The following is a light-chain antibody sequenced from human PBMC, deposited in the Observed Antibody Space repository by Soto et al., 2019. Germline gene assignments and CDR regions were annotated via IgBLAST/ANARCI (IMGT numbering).Light chain of an antibody. Sequence: IQVAQSPSSLSALVGDRVTITCRASQSISSYLNWYQQKPGKAPTLLIYAASSLQSGVPSRFSGSGSGTDYTLTINSLQREDFATYYCQQSYTSPPAFGQGTKVEIK. CDR3: QQSYTSPPA. V-gene: IGKV1-39*01. J-gene: IGKJ1*01. CDR1: QSISSY. CDR2: AAS.